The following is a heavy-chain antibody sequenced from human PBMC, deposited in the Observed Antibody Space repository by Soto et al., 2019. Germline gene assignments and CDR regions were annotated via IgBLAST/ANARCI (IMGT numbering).Heavy chain of an antibody. CDR2: ISGRGTTT. J-gene: IGHJ6*02. V-gene: IGHV3-48*02. CDR1: GFSFGSYS. D-gene: IGHD2-2*01. CDR3: ARLGYCSSATCKYYFYYYGMDV. Sequence: GGSLRLSCEASGFSFGSYSMNWVRQAPGKGLEWVSFISGRGTTTYYADSVKGRFTVSRGNAKNSLSLEVNSLRDEDTAVYYCARLGYCSSATCKYYFYYYGMDVWGQGTTVTVSS.